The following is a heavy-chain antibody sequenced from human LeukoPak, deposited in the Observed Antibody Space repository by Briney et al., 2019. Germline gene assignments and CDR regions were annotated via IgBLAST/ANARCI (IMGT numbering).Heavy chain of an antibody. V-gene: IGHV1-24*01. Sequence: ASVKVACKVSGYTLTELSMHWVRQAPGKGLEWMGGFDPEDGETIYAQKFQGRVTMTEDTSTDTAYMELSSLRSEDTTVYYCATDLVTAIRSFDYWGQGTLVTVSS. J-gene: IGHJ4*02. CDR2: FDPEDGET. D-gene: IGHD2-21*02. CDR1: GYTLTELS. CDR3: ATDLVTAIRSFDY.